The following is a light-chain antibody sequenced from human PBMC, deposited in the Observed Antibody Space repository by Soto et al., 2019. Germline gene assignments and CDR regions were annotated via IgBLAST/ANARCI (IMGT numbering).Light chain of an antibody. CDR2: DVS. J-gene: IGLJ2*01. Sequence: QSALTQPASVSGSPGQSITISCTGTNSDVGTYNYVSWYQQHPGKAPKLMIYDVSNRPSGVSNRFSGSKSGNTASLTISGLQAEDEADYYCSSYTSSSTLVVFGGGTKLTV. V-gene: IGLV2-14*01. CDR3: SSYTSSSTLVV. CDR1: NSDVGTYNY.